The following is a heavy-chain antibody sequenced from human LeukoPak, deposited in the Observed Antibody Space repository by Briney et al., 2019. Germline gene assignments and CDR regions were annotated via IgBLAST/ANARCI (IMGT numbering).Heavy chain of an antibody. CDR1: GYTFTDYY. J-gene: IGHJ4*02. Sequence: GASVKVSCRASGYTFTDYYIHWVRQAPGQGLEWMGWISAYNGNTNYAQKLQGRVTMTTDTSTSTAYMELRSLRSDDTAVYYCARWSSSWHYDHWGQGTLVTVSS. CDR3: ARWSSSWHYDH. CDR2: ISAYNGNT. V-gene: IGHV1-18*04. D-gene: IGHD6-13*01.